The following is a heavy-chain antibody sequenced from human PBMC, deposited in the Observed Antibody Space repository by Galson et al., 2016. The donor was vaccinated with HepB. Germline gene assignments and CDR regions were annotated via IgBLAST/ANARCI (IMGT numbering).Heavy chain of an antibody. J-gene: IGHJ4*02. V-gene: IGHV3-30-3*01. CDR2: ISYDGSNQ. CDR1: GFIFSHYA. Sequence: SLRLSCAASGFIFSHYAMHWIRQAPGKGLEWLTAISYDGSNQYYADSVKGRFTISRDNSNNTVYLQMNSLRPEDTAVYYCARYENYDFWSAFDHWGQGALVTVSS. D-gene: IGHD3-3*01. CDR3: ARYENYDFWSAFDH.